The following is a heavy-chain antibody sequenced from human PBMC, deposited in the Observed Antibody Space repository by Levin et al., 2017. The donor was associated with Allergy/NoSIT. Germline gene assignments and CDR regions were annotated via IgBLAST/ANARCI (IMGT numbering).Heavy chain of an antibody. Sequence: PGGSLRLSCAASGFTFSSYGMHWVRQAPGKGLEWVAVIWYDGSNKYYADSVKGRFTISRDNSKNTLYLQMNSLRAEDTAVYYCARTAGLYDILTGSLDYWGQGTLVTVSS. V-gene: IGHV3-33*01. CDR1: GFTFSSYG. D-gene: IGHD3-9*01. CDR3: ARTAGLYDILTGSLDY. CDR2: IWYDGSNK. J-gene: IGHJ4*02.